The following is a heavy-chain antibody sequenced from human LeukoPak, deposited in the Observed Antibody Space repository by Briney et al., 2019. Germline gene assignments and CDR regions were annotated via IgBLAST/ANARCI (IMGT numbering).Heavy chain of an antibody. Sequence: SQTLSLTCAISGDSVSSNSAAWNWIRQSPSRGLEWLGRTYYRSKWYKDYAVSVKSRITINPDTSKNQFSLQLNSVTPEDTAVYYCASGIYGGSGSYYIELDYYGLDVWGQGTTVIVSS. D-gene: IGHD3-10*01. CDR3: ASGIYGGSGSYYIELDYYGLDV. CDR1: GDSVSSNSAA. V-gene: IGHV6-1*01. CDR2: TYYRSKWYK. J-gene: IGHJ6*02.